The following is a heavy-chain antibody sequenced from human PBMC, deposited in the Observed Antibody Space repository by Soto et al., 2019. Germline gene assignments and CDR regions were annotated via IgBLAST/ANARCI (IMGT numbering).Heavy chain of an antibody. J-gene: IGHJ6*03. V-gene: IGHV1-3*01. CDR1: GYNFNNYA. D-gene: IGHD2-21*01. CDR2: INAGNGNT. CDR3: ARGHLAVVPVASWHQYMDV. Sequence: QVQLVQSGAEVEKPGASVQVSCTASGYNFNNYAVHWVRLAPGQGLEWIGWINAGNGNTKYSPNFQGRVAITRDTAARTVYMQLSGLRSEDTSIYYCARGHLAVVPVASWHQYMDVWGKGTTVTVS.